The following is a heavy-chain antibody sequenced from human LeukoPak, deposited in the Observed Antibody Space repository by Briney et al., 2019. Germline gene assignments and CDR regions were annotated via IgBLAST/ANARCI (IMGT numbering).Heavy chain of an antibody. Sequence: GGSLRLSCAASGFIFSTYTMSWVRQAPGKGLEWVSSVSGTSGYMYYADSVKGRFTISRDNSKNSLSLQMNSLRAEDTAVYYCAKAWDYWGQGTLVTVSS. CDR1: GFIFSTYT. CDR2: VSGTSGYM. CDR3: AKAWDY. J-gene: IGHJ4*02. V-gene: IGHV3-21*01.